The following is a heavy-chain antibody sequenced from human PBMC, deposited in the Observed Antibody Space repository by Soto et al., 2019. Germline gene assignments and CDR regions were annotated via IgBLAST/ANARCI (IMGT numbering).Heavy chain of an antibody. CDR1: GGSISSNTYY. V-gene: IGHV4-39*01. CDR3: ARHPGYYSYYMDV. CDR2: IYYSGST. J-gene: IGHJ6*03. Sequence: QLQLQKSGPGLVKPSETLSLTCSVSGGSISSNTYYWAWIRQPPGKGLEWIGSIYYSGSTYYNPSLKSRVTISVDTSKNQCSLSLSSVTAADTAVYYCARHPGYYSYYMDVWGNGTTVTVSS.